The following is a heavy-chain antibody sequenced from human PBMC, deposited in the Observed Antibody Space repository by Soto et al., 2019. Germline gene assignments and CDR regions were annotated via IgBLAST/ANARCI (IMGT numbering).Heavy chain of an antibody. V-gene: IGHV3-33*01. CDR2: IWYDGSNK. J-gene: IGHJ4*02. D-gene: IGHD6-13*01. CDR1: GFSFSSYD. CDR3: ARGYSSSRDLGY. Sequence: QVQLVESGGGVVQPGTSLRLSCAASGFSFSSYDIHWVHQAPGKGLEWVAVIWYDGSNKYYADSVKGRFIISRDNSKNTLYLQMNSLRADDTAVYYCARGYSSSRDLGYWGQGTLVTVSS.